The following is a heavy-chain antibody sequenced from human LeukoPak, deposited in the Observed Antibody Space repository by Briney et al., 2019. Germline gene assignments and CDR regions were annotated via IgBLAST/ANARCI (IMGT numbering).Heavy chain of an antibody. CDR2: IYPGDSDT. CDR3: ARQYKEYRSSSPCYYFDY. D-gene: IGHD6-6*01. CDR1: GYSFTSYW. V-gene: IGHV5-51*01. J-gene: IGHJ4*02. Sequence: GESLKISCKGSGYSFTSYWIGWVRQMPGKGLEWMGIIYPGDSDTRYSPSFQGQVTISADKSISTAYLQWSSLKASDTAMYYCARQYKEYRSSSPCYYFDYWGQGTLVTVSS.